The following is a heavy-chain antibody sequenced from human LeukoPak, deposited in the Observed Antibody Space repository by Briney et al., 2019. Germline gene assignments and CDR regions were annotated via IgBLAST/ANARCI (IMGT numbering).Heavy chain of an antibody. D-gene: IGHD5-18*01. Sequence: SETLSLTCTVSGGSISTYYWSWIRQPAGKGLEWIGRMYTSGITTYNPSLKSRVTMSVDTSKNQFSLKLSSVTAADTAVYYCARDWGDTAMVSFDYWGQGTLVTVSS. J-gene: IGHJ4*02. CDR1: GGSISTYY. CDR2: MYTSGIT. V-gene: IGHV4-4*07. CDR3: ARDWGDTAMVSFDY.